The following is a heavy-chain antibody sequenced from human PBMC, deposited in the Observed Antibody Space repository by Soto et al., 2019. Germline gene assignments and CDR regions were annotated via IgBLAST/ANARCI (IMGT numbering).Heavy chain of an antibody. D-gene: IGHD6-19*01. Sequence: EVQLVESGGALVQPGGSLRLSCAASGFTFSNFWMHWVRQAPGKGLVWVSRISSDGSTTSYADSVRGRFTISRDNAKNTLYLQMNSLRAEDTAVYYCASSLSSGWCVWYFDLWGRGTLVTVSS. CDR3: ASSLSSGWCVWYFDL. CDR1: GFTFSNFW. CDR2: ISSDGSTT. J-gene: IGHJ2*01. V-gene: IGHV3-74*01.